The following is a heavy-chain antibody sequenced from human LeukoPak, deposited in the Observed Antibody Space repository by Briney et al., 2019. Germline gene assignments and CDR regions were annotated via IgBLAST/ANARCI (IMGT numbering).Heavy chain of an antibody. D-gene: IGHD3-22*01. CDR3: AREIVVVTHDAFDI. J-gene: IGHJ3*02. CDR1: GGSISSGGYY. Sequence: SETLSLTCTVSGGSISSGGYYWSWIRQHPGKGLEWIGYIYYSGSTYYNPSLKSRVTISVDTSKNQFSLKLSFVTAADTAVYYCAREIVVVTHDAFDIWGQGTMVTVSS. CDR2: IYYSGST. V-gene: IGHV4-31*03.